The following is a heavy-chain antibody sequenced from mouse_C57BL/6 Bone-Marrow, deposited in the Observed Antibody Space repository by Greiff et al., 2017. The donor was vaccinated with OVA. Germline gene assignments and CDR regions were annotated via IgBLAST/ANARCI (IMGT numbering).Heavy chain of an antibody. V-gene: IGHV1-52*01. CDR2: IDPSDSET. D-gene: IGHD1-1*01. Sequence: QVQLQQPGAELVRPGSSVKLSCKASGYTFTSYWMHWVKQRPIQGLEWIGNIDPSDSETHYNQKFKYKATLTVDKSSSTAYMQLSSLTSEDSAVYYCALITTVVAFYYFDYWGQGTTLTVSS. CDR3: ALITTVVAFYYFDY. CDR1: GYTFTSYW. J-gene: IGHJ2*01.